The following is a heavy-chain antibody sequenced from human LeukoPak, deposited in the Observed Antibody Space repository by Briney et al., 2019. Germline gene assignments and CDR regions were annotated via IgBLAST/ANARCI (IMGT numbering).Heavy chain of an antibody. J-gene: IGHJ5*02. Sequence: SETLSLTCTVSGGSISSYYWSWIRQPPGKGLEWIGYIYYSGSTNYNPSLKSRVTISVDTSKNQFSLKLSSVTAADTAVYYCARVLADRYGYRWFDPWGQGTLVTVSS. V-gene: IGHV4-59*01. CDR3: ARVLADRYGYRWFDP. CDR1: GGSISSYY. CDR2: IYYSGST. D-gene: IGHD5-18*01.